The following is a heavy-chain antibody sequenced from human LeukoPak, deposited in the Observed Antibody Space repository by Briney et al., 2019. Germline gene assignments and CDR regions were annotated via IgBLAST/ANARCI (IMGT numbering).Heavy chain of an antibody. V-gene: IGHV3-23*01. CDR1: GFTFSSYA. CDR3: ARAVQIYKKDY. CDR2: ISGSGGST. D-gene: IGHD1-1*01. J-gene: IGHJ4*02. Sequence: GGSLRLSCAASGFTFSSYAMSWVRQAPGKGLEWVSAISGSGGSTYYADSVKGRFTISRDNSKNKLYLQMNSLRAEDTAVYYCARAVQIYKKDYWGQGTLVTVSS.